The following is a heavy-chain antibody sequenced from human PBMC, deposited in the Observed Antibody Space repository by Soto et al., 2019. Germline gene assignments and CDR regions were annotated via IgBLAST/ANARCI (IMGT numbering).Heavy chain of an antibody. V-gene: IGHV4-4*02. CDR3: ARLGLGSSQPAVAKRNGMDV. J-gene: IGHJ6*02. Sequence: QVQLQESGPGLVKPSGTLSLTCAVSGGSISSSNWWSWVRQPPGKGLEWIGEIYHSGSTNYNPSLKSRVTISVDKSKNQFSLKLSSVTAADTAVYYCARLGLGSSQPAVAKRNGMDVWGQGTTVTVSS. CDR2: IYHSGST. D-gene: IGHD6-19*01. CDR1: GGSISSSNW.